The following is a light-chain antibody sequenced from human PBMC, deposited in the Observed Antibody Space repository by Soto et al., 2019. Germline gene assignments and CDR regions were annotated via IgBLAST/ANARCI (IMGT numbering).Light chain of an antibody. Sequence: QSVLTQPASVSGSPGQSITISCTGASSDFGGYNYVSWYQQHPGKAPKLMIYGVSNRPSGISNRFSGSKSGNTASLTISGLHSEDEADYYCSSYTSSSTLVFGGGTKVTVL. CDR2: GVS. V-gene: IGLV2-14*01. J-gene: IGLJ3*02. CDR1: SSDFGGYNY. CDR3: SSYTSSSTLV.